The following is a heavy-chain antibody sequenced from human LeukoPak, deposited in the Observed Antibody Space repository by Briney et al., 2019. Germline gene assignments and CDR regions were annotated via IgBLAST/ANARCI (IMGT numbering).Heavy chain of an antibody. Sequence: PSETLSLTCAVYGGSFSGYYWSWIRQPPGKGLEWIGEINHSGSTNYNPSLKSRVTISVDTSKNQFSLKLSSVTAADTAVYYCARMATKILRKYFDLWGRGTLVTVSS. V-gene: IGHV4-34*01. D-gene: IGHD1-14*01. CDR1: GGSFSGYY. J-gene: IGHJ2*01. CDR3: ARMATKILRKYFDL. CDR2: INHSGST.